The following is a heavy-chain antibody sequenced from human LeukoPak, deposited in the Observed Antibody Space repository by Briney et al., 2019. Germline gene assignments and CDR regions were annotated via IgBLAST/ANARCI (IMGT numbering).Heavy chain of an antibody. CDR2: IYYSGST. Sequence: SETLSLTCTVSGGSISTSSYYWGWIRQPPGKGLEWIGSIYYSGSTYYNPSLKSRVTISVDTSKNQFSLKLSSVTAADTAVYYCASVGPSIAARPDYWGQGTLVTVSS. CDR3: ASVGPSIAARPDY. CDR1: GGSISTSSYY. J-gene: IGHJ4*02. V-gene: IGHV4-39*01. D-gene: IGHD6-6*01.